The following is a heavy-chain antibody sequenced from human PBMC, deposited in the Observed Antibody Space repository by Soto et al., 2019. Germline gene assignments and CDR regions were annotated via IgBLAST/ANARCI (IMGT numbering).Heavy chain of an antibody. V-gene: IGHV3-64D*06. CDR1: GFTFSDYP. D-gene: IGHD6-13*01. CDR2: ISKNGGNT. Sequence: EVQLVESGGGLVQPGGSLRLSCSASGFTFSDYPMYWVRQAPGTGLEYVSAISKNGGNTYYADSVRGRFTISRDNSKNTRYLQMSSLRPEDTAVYYCVNRWDYDGMDVWGQGTTVTVSS. CDR3: VNRWDYDGMDV. J-gene: IGHJ6*02.